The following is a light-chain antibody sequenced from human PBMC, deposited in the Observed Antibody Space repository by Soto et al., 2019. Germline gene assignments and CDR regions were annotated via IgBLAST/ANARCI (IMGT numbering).Light chain of an antibody. CDR3: QQVHSYPLT. CDR2: AAS. CDR1: QGISSY. V-gene: IGKV1-9*01. J-gene: IGKJ4*01. Sequence: IQLTQSPSSLSASVGDRVTITCRASQGISSYLAWYQQKPGKAPKLLIYAASTLQSGVPSRFSGSGSGTDFTLTISSLQPEDFATYYCQQVHSYPLTFGGGTEVEIK.